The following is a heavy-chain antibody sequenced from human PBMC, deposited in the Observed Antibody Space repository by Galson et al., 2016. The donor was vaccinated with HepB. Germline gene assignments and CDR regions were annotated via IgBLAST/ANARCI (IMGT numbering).Heavy chain of an antibody. CDR3: ASAYDGNFYWDY. J-gene: IGHJ4*02. D-gene: IGHD2-21*01. Sequence: SGAEVKKPGESLKISCKASGYSFAYRIGWVRQMPGKGLEWMGIIFPVNSNIYYTPSFQGQVTISADRSITTAYLQWNNLKASDTGMYYCASAYDGNFYWDYWGQGTLVTVSS. CDR2: IFPVNSNI. CDR1: GYSFAYR. V-gene: IGHV5-51*01.